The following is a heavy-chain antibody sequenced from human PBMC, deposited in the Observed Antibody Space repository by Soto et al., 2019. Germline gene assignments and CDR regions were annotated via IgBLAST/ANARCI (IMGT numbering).Heavy chain of an antibody. V-gene: IGHV1-69*01. J-gene: IGHJ4*02. D-gene: IGHD6-6*01. CDR2: IIPIFGTA. CDR3: ARDLAHSSSPVPYYFDY. Sequence: QVQLVQSGAEVKKPGSSVKVSCKASVGTFSSYAISWVRQAPGQGLEWMGGIIPIFGTANYAQKFQGRVTITADESTSTAYMELSSLRSEDTAVYYCARDLAHSSSPVPYYFDYWGQGTLVTVSS. CDR1: VGTFSSYA.